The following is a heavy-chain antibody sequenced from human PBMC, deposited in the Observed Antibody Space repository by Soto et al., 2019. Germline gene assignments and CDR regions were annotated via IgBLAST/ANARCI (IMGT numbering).Heavy chain of an antibody. CDR1: GGSFTSNNW. V-gene: IGHV4-4*02. J-gene: IGHJ5*02. Sequence: SETLSLTCAVSGGSFTSNNWWTWVRQPPGQGLEWIGEIYRTGSTNYNPSLKSRVTISLDKSENQFSLKVTSLTAADTAVYFCGRDLTSNANCIDPWGQGTLVTV. CDR2: IYRTGST. D-gene: IGHD2-2*01. CDR3: GRDLTSNANCIDP.